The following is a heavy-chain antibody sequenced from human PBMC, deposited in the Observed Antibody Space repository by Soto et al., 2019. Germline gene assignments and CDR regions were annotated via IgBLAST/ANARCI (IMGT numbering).Heavy chain of an antibody. CDR1: GGSFSSYS. V-gene: IGHV1-69*13. Sequence: SVKVSCKASGGSFSSYSISWVRQAPGQGLEWMGGIIPIFGTANYAQKFQGRVTITADESTSTAYMELSSLRSEDTAVYYCARSFMITFGGVIANFHAFDIWGQGTMVTVSS. D-gene: IGHD3-16*02. CDR2: IIPIFGTA. J-gene: IGHJ3*02. CDR3: ARSFMITFGGVIANFHAFDI.